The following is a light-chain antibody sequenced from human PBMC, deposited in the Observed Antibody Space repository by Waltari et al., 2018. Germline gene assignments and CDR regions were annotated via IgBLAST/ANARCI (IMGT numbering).Light chain of an antibody. J-gene: IGKJ4*01. CDR1: PSISSW. V-gene: IGKV1-5*03. CDR2: KAS. CDR3: QQYNTYPLT. Sequence: DIQMTQSPSTLSASVGDRVTITCRASPSISSWLAWYQQKPGKAPNLLIYKASTLESGVPSRFSGSGSATEFTLTISSLQPDDFATYYCQQYNTYPLTFGGGTKVEIK.